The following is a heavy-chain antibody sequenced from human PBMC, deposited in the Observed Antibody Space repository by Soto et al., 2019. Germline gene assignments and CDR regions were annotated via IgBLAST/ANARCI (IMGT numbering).Heavy chain of an antibody. V-gene: IGHV6-1*01. CDR1: GDSVSSNSAA. CDR3: AKDGAIAAVCSQNPLSYYDGMDV. D-gene: IGHD3-16*01. CDR2: TYYRSKWYN. Sequence: SQTLSLTCAISGDSVSSNSAAWNWIRQSPSRGLEWLGRTYYRSKWYNDYAVSVKSRITINPDTSKNQFSLQLNSVTPEDTAVYYCAKDGAIAAVCSQNPLSYYDGMDVWGQGTTVTVSS. J-gene: IGHJ6*02.